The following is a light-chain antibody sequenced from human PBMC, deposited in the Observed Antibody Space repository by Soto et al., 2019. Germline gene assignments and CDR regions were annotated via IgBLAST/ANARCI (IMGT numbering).Light chain of an antibody. CDR2: DAS. CDR1: QSVSGW. CDR3: QQYETFSGT. Sequence: DMQITQSPSTLSASLGDTFTFAFRASQSVSGWLAWYQQKPGEAPKLLIYDASALPRGVPSRFSGSGSGTKFTLTIASLQPDDFATYYCQQYETFSGTFGPGTKVDIK. J-gene: IGKJ1*01. V-gene: IGKV1-5*01.